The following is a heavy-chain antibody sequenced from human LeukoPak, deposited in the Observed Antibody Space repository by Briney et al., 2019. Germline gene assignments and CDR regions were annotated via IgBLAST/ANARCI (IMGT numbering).Heavy chain of an antibody. J-gene: IGHJ6*02. V-gene: IGHV1-18*01. D-gene: IGHD6-19*01. CDR1: GYTFTSYG. CDR3: ARDRAVAGTLYYYYYGMDV. Sequence: ASVKVSCKASGYTFTSYGISWVRQAPGQGLEWMGWISAYNGNTNYAQKLQGRVTMTTDTSTSTAYMELRSLRSDDTAVYYCARDRAVAGTLYYYYYGMDVWGQGTKVTVSS. CDR2: ISAYNGNT.